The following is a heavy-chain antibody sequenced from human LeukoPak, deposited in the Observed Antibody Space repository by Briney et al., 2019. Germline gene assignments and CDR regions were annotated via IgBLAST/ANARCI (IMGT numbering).Heavy chain of an antibody. CDR1: GYTFTGYY. D-gene: IGHD6-13*01. Sequence: ASVKVSCKASGYTFTGYYMHWVRQAPGPGLEWMGWINPNSGGTNYAQKFQGRVTMTRDTSISTAYMELSRLRSDDTAVNYCTRDVPAAGRALDYWGQGTLVTVSS. CDR3: TRDVPAAGRALDY. V-gene: IGHV1-2*02. J-gene: IGHJ4*02. CDR2: INPNSGGT.